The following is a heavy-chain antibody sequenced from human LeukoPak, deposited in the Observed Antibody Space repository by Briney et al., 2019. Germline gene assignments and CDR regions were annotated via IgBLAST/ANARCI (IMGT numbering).Heavy chain of an antibody. V-gene: IGHV4-38-2*02. Sequence: SETLSLTCTVSGYSISSDYYWGWIRQPPGKGLEWIGSIYYSGVSYYNTSLKSRVTISVDTSKNQFSLKLSSVTAADTAVYYCARQTGSGLFILPGGQGTLVTVSS. D-gene: IGHD3/OR15-3a*01. CDR3: ARQTGSGLFILP. J-gene: IGHJ4*02. CDR2: IYYSGVS. CDR1: GYSISSDYY.